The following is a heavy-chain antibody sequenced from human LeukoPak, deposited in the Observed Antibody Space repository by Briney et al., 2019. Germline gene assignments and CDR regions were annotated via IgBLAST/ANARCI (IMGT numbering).Heavy chain of an antibody. J-gene: IGHJ4*02. CDR1: GGSTSSSNYD. D-gene: IGHD1-26*01. CDR2: IYFSGST. Sequence: SETLSFTCTGSGGSTSSSNYDWGWIRQPPGKGLEWIGSIYFSGSTYYSPSLKSRVTLSIDTSKNQFSLKLTSVTAADTAVYYCARRPTTCILAATTNYFYHWGQGTLVTVSS. CDR3: ARRPTTCILAATTNYFYH. V-gene: IGHV4-39*01.